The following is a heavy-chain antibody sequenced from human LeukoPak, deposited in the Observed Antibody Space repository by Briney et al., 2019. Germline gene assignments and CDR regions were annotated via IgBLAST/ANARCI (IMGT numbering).Heavy chain of an antibody. V-gene: IGHV3-15*01. J-gene: IGHJ4*02. CDR2: IKSKTDGGTT. CDR3: TTAPIRLWNYDY. D-gene: IGHD4/OR15-4a*01. Sequence: GGSLRLSCAASGFIFSNAWMSWVRQAPGKGREWVGRIKSKTDGGTTDYAARVKGRFTISRDDSKNTLYLQMNSLKTEDTAVYYCTTAPIRLWNYDYWGQGTLVTVSS. CDR1: GFIFSNAW.